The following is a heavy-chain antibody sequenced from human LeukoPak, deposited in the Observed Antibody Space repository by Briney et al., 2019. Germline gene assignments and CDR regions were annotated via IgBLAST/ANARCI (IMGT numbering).Heavy chain of an antibody. CDR1: GFTFSSHA. Sequence: GGSLRLSCGVSGFTFSSHATNWVRQAPGTGLQWVSGISGSGVTTYYADSVKGRFTISRDNSKNTLYLQMHSLRAEDTAIYFCAKSIAAASIFDYWGQGTLVTVSS. CDR3: AKSIAAASIFDY. CDR2: ISGSGVTT. V-gene: IGHV3-23*01. J-gene: IGHJ4*02. D-gene: IGHD6-6*01.